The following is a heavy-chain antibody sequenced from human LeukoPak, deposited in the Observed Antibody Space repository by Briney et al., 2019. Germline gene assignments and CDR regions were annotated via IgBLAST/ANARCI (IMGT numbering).Heavy chain of an antibody. Sequence: GESLKISCKGSGYSFTSYWITWVRQMPGKGLEWMGIIYPGDSDTRYSPSFQGQVTISADKSISTAYLQWSSLKASDTAMYYCARRRDLYSGSYYPFDYWGQGTLVTVSS. CDR3: ARRRDLYSGSYYPFDY. CDR2: IYPGDSDT. CDR1: GYSFTSYW. D-gene: IGHD1-26*01. J-gene: IGHJ4*02. V-gene: IGHV5-51*01.